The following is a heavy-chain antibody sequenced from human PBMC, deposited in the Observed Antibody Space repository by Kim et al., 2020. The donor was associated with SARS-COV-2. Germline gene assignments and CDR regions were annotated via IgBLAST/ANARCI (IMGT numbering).Heavy chain of an antibody. D-gene: IGHD3-10*01. CDR3: AKDLGYSGFLFYFDY. V-gene: IGHV3-30*18. J-gene: IGHJ4*02. Sequence: GGSLRLSCAASGFTFSDYGMHWVRQAPGKGLEWVAAISNDGKSIYYDDSLKGRFSVSRDTSKSTVYLQMNSLRPDDTAIYYCAKDLGYSGFLFYFDYWGQGTLVTVSS. CDR1: GFTFSDYG. CDR2: ISNDGKSI.